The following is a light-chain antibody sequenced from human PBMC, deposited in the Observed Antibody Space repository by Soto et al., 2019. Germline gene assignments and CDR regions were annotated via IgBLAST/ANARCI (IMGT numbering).Light chain of an antibody. CDR3: QQSFTTPQT. Sequence: DIQMTQSPSSLSASVGDRVTITCRASQSISGYFNWYHQKGGKSPKLLIYSASILQSGVPSRFSGSGSGTEFTLTISSLQPEDGGAYYGQQSFTTPQTFGGGPMVDI. CDR1: QSISGY. V-gene: IGKV1-39*01. CDR2: SAS. J-gene: IGKJ4*01.